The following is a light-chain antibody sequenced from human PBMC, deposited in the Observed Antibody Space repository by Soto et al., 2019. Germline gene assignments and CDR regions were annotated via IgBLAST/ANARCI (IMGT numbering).Light chain of an antibody. CDR2: DAS. J-gene: IGKJ4*01. V-gene: IGKV1-33*01. CDR3: QQYDNLSLT. Sequence: DIQMTQSPSSLSASVGDRFTITCHASQDIKNYLNWYQQKSGKAPKLLIYDASDLETGVPSRFSGSGSGTDFTFTINSLQPEDIATYYCQQYDNLSLTFGGGTKVDIK. CDR1: QDIKNY.